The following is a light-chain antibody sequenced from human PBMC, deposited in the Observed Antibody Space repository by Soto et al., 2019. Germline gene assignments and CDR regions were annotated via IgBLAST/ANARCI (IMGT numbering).Light chain of an antibody. CDR1: QGIGNY. J-gene: IGKJ1*01. CDR2: AAS. CDR3: QKYNSAPRT. V-gene: IGKV1-27*01. Sequence: DIQMTQSPSSLSASLGDRVTITCRASQGIGNYLAWYQLQPGKVPKLLIYAASTLQSGVPSRFSGSGSGTDFPLTISSLQPEDVATYFCQKYNSAPRTFGQGTKVEI.